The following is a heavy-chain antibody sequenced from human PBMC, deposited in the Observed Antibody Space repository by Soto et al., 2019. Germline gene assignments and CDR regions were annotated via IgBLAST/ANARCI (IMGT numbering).Heavy chain of an antibody. CDR1: GFTFSSYA. Sequence: EVQLLESGGGLVQPGGSLRLSCTASGFTFSSYAMSWVRQAPGKGLEWVSAIDGSGGGTYYADSVKGRFTISRDNSENTLYLQMNSLRAEDTAVYYCAKEEEYQLLREYFFDYWGQGTLVTVSS. CDR3: AKEEEYQLLREYFFDY. V-gene: IGHV3-23*01. CDR2: IDGSGGGT. J-gene: IGHJ4*02. D-gene: IGHD2-2*01.